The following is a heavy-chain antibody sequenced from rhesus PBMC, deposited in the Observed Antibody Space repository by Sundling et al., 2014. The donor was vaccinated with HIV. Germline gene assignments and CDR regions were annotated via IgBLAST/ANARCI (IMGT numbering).Heavy chain of an antibody. Sequence: QVQLQESGPGLVKPSETLSLTCAVSGDSISDYYYWNWIRQSPWKGLEWIGDMYGYNGNTDYNPSLKSRVAISKDTSKNQFFLKLSSVTDADTAVYYCARGGGGSFDVWGPGVLVTVSS. J-gene: IGHJ5-1*01. CDR3: ARGGGGSFDV. CDR2: MYGYNGNT. D-gene: IGHD1-44*02. V-gene: IGHV4S9*01. CDR1: GDSISDYYY.